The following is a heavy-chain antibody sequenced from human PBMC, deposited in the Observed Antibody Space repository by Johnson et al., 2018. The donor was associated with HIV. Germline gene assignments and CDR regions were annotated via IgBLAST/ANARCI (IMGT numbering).Heavy chain of an antibody. D-gene: IGHD3-22*01. CDR3: ARAAGRDYDDSDAFDC. V-gene: IGHV3-30*04. CDR1: GFTFSSYA. CDR2: ISYDGSNK. J-gene: IGHJ3*01. Sequence: QVQLVESGGSVVQPGRSLRLSCAASGFTFSSYAIHWVRQAPGKGLEWVAIISYDGSNKYYADSVKGLFTISRDKSKNTLYLEMNSLRAEDTAGYYCARAAGRDYDDSDAFDCWGRGTMVTLSS.